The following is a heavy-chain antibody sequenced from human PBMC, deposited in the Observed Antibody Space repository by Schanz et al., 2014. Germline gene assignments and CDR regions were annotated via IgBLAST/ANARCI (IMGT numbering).Heavy chain of an antibody. J-gene: IGHJ3*02. D-gene: IGHD7-27*01. Sequence: EQVLESGGGFVQPGGSLRLSCATSGFTFTTFAMTWVRQAPGKGLEWVSGISDRGDGTNYGDSVRGRFTISRDNAKNSLYLEMTSLRGEDTAVYYCARETLNWEAFDIWGQGTVVTVSS. CDR1: GFTFTTFA. CDR3: ARETLNWEAFDI. V-gene: IGHV3-23*01. CDR2: ISDRGDGT.